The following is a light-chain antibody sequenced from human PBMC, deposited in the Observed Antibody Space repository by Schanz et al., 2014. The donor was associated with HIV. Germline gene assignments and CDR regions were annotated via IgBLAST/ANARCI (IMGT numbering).Light chain of an antibody. CDR2: GAS. Sequence: DIQMTQSPSTLSASVGDRVTITCRASQGLGRYLAWYQQKPGKPPKLLIYGASSLQSGVPSRFSGSGSGTEFTLTISSLQPEDFATYYCQQSYTTPHTFGQGTKLEIK. CDR3: QQSYTTPHT. J-gene: IGKJ2*01. V-gene: IGKV1-39*01. CDR1: QGLGRY.